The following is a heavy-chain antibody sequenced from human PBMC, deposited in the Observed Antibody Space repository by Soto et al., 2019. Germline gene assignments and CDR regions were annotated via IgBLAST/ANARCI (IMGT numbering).Heavy chain of an antibody. J-gene: IGHJ6*02. CDR1: GVSFNNNG. V-gene: IGHV1-69*01. D-gene: IGHD3-10*01. CDR3: ARVLYYGSGSYSAYGMDV. CDR2: VSPPFRTS. Sequence: QVQLVQSGAEVKKPGSSVKVSCKTSGVSFNNNGIGLVRQAPGHGLEWMGGVSPPFRTSNDARKFQGRIPLTEDAATGTVNMELSSLTSEHTAQYYCARVLYYGSGSYSAYGMDVWGQGTTVNVSS.